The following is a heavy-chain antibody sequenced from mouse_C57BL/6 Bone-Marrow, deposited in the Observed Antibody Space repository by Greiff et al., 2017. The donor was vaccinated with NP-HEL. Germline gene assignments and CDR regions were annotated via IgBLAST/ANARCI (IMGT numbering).Heavy chain of an antibody. Sequence: EVHLVESGGGLVQPKGSLKLSCAASGFSFNTYAMNWVRQAPGKGLEWVARIRSKSNNYATYYADSVKDRFTISRDDSESMLYLQMNNLKTEDTAMYYCVRQNHHFDYWGQGTTLTVSS. J-gene: IGHJ2*01. V-gene: IGHV10-1*01. CDR1: GFSFNTYA. CDR3: VRQNHHFDY. CDR2: IRSKSNNYAT.